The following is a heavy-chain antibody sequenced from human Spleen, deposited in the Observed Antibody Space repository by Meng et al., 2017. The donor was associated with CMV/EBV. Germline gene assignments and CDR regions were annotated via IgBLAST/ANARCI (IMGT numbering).Heavy chain of an antibody. CDR1: GGTFSRYA. CDR2: IKSKTDGGTT. Sequence: SCKASGGTFSRYAISWVRQAPGKGLEWVGRIKSKTDGGTTDYAAPVKGRFTISRDDSKNTLYLQMNSLKTEDTAVYYCTTDHRNYLSYYYYGMDVWGQGTTVTVSS. V-gene: IGHV3-15*01. CDR3: TTDHRNYLSYYYYGMDV. J-gene: IGHJ6*02. D-gene: IGHD1-7*01.